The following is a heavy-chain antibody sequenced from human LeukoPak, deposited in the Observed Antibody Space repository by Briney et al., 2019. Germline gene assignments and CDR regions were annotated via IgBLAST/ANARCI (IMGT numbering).Heavy chain of an antibody. CDR2: IKQDGSEK. Sequence: GGSLRLSCAASEFTFSSYWMIWVRQAPGKGLERVANIKQDGSEKYYMDSVKGRFTISRDNAKNSLYLQMNSLRAEDTAVYSCARGGPYYYYGMDVWGKGTTVTVSS. CDR3: ARGGPYYYYGMDV. J-gene: IGHJ6*04. V-gene: IGHV3-7*03. CDR1: EFTFSSYW.